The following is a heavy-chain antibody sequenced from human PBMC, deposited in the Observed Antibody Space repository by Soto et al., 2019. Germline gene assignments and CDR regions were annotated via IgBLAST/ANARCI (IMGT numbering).Heavy chain of an antibody. J-gene: IGHJ3*02. CDR3: ARVGAYVAFDI. CDR1: GGSISSGGYY. V-gene: IGHV4-31*03. D-gene: IGHD3-10*02. Sequence: PSETLSLTCTVSGGSISSGGYYWSWIRQHPGKGLEWIGYIYYSGSTYYNPSLKSRVTIPVDTSKNQFSLKLSSVTAADTAVYYCARVGAYVAFDIWGQGTMVTVSS. CDR2: IYYSGST.